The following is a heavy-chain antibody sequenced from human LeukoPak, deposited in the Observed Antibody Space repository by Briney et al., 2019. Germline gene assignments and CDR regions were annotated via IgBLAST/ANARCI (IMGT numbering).Heavy chain of an antibody. CDR3: AGNYDFWSGYSY. CDR2: ISSSSSYI. Sequence: PGGPLRLSCAASGFTFSTYSMNWVRQAPGKVLEWVSSISSSSSYIYYADSVKGRFTISRDNAKKSLYLQMNSLRAEDTAVYYCAGNYDFWSGYSYWGQGTLVTVSS. J-gene: IGHJ4*02. CDR1: GFTFSTYS. V-gene: IGHV3-21*01. D-gene: IGHD3-3*01.